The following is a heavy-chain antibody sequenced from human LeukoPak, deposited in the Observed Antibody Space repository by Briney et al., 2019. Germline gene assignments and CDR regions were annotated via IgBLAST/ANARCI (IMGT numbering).Heavy chain of an antibody. J-gene: IGHJ4*02. V-gene: IGHV4-4*07. D-gene: IGHD3-16*02. Sequence: SETLSLTCTVSGGSISSYYWSWIRQPAGKGLEWIGRIYSSGSTNYNPSLMSRVTMSLDTSKNQFSLNLRSVTAADTAVYYCAREEGYRPFDYWGQGTLVTVSS. CDR2: IYSSGST. CDR1: GGSISSYY. CDR3: AREEGYRPFDY.